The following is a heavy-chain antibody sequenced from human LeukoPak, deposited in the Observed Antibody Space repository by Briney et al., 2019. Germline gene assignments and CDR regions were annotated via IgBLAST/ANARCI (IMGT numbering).Heavy chain of an antibody. CDR3: TRVVAVAGTEYFDN. Sequence: GESLKISCKGSGYSFTNYWIGWVRQMSGKGLEWMGIISPGDSDPRYSPSFQGQVTISADKSINTAYLQWSSLKASDTAMYYCTRVVAVAGTEYFDNWGQGTLVTVSS. CDR2: ISPGDSDP. CDR1: GYSFTNYW. V-gene: IGHV5-51*01. J-gene: IGHJ4*02. D-gene: IGHD6-19*01.